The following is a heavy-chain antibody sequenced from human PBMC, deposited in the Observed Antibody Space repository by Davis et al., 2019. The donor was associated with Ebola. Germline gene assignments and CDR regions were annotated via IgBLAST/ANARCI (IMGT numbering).Heavy chain of an antibody. V-gene: IGHV3-23*01. CDR2: ISGSGGST. Sequence: PGGSLRLSCAASGFTFSSYAMSWVRQAPGKGLEWVSDISGSGGSTDYADSVKGRFTISRDNSKNTLYLQMNSLRAEDTAVYYCAKASHHKVATIYRDYGMDVWGQGTTVTVSS. CDR3: AKASHHKVATIYRDYGMDV. CDR1: GFTFSSYA. D-gene: IGHD5-12*01. J-gene: IGHJ6*02.